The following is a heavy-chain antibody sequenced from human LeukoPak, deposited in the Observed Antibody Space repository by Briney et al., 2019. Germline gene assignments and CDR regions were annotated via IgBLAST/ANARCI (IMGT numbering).Heavy chain of an antibody. J-gene: IGHJ4*02. V-gene: IGHV4-34*01. Sequence: PSETLSLTCAVYGGSFSGYYWSWIRQPPGKGLEWIGEINHSGSTNYNPSLKSRVTISVDKSKNQFSLKLRSVTAADTAVYYCARVRQQLVPAYFDYWGQGTLVTVSS. CDR1: GGSFSGYY. D-gene: IGHD6-13*01. CDR2: INHSGST. CDR3: ARVRQQLVPAYFDY.